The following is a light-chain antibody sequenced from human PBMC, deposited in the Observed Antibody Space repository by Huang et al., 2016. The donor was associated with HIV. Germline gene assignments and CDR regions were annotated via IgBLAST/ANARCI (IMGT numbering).Light chain of an antibody. J-gene: IGKJ1*01. Sequence: DIVMTQSPLSLPVTPGEPASISCRSSQSLLHSNGYSYLDWYLQKPGQSPQLLIYLGSNRASGVPDRFSGGGSGTYFTLKINRVESEDVGIYYCMQVLQTPRTFGQGTKVEI. CDR1: QSLLHSNGYSY. CDR2: LGS. CDR3: MQVLQTPRT. V-gene: IGKV2-28*01.